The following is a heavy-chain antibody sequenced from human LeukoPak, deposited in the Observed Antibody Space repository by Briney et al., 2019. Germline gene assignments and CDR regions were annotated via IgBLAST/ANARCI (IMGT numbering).Heavy chain of an antibody. V-gene: IGHV5-51*01. CDR2: IYPGDSDT. D-gene: IGHD3-10*01. CDR3: ARFNASGKYFDY. Sequence: LGESLKITCKGSGYSFTSYWIGWVRQMPGKGLEWMGIIYPGDSDTRYSPSFQGQVTISADKSISTAYLQWSSLKASDTALYNCARFNASGKYFDYWGQGTLVTVSS. J-gene: IGHJ4*02. CDR1: GYSFTSYW.